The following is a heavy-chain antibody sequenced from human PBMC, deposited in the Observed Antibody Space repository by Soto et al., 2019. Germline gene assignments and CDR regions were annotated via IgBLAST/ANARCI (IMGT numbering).Heavy chain of an antibody. D-gene: IGHD6-19*01. Sequence: GGSLRLSCAASGFTFSSYEMNWVRQAPGKGLEWVSYISSSGSTIYYADSVEGRFTISRDNAKNSLYLQMNSLRAEDTAVYYCARDQETVAGTGFDYWGQGTLVTVSS. V-gene: IGHV3-48*03. CDR3: ARDQETVAGTGFDY. J-gene: IGHJ4*02. CDR2: ISSSGSTI. CDR1: GFTFSSYE.